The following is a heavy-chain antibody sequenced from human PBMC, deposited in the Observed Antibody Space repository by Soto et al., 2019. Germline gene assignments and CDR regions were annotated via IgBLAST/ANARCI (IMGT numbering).Heavy chain of an antibody. Sequence: QVQLVQSGAEVKKPGSSVKVSCKASGGTFSSYAISWVRQAPGQGLEWMVGIIPIFGTANYAQKFQGRVTITADESTSTAYMALSSLRSEDTAVYCCARNIPGGSGYYYEGVDYWGQGTLVTVSS. V-gene: IGHV1-69*01. J-gene: IGHJ4*02. D-gene: IGHD3-22*01. CDR1: GGTFSSYA. CDR2: IIPIFGTA. CDR3: ARNIPGGSGYYYEGVDY.